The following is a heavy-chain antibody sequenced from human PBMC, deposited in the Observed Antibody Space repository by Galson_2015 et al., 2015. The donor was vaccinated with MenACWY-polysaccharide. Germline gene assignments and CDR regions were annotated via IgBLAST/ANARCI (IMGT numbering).Heavy chain of an antibody. CDR2: IQNVGSPK. Sequence: SLRLSCAASGLTFRSSGMHWVRQAPGKGLEWVALIQNVGSPKAYADSVKGRFTISRDNSKNTLYLEMNSLRAEDTAAYYCAREGSRIVFHAFDIWGQGTMVTVSS. CDR1: GLTFRSSG. D-gene: IGHD2-15*01. CDR3: AREGSRIVFHAFDI. J-gene: IGHJ3*02. V-gene: IGHV3-33*05.